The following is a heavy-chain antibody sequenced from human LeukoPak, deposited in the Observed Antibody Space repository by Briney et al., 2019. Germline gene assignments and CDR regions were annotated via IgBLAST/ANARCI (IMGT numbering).Heavy chain of an antibody. V-gene: IGHV3-23*01. J-gene: IGHJ6*02. Sequence: GGSLRLSCEASGFTFSSYALTWVRQAPGKGLEWVSAISGSSDSTLFADSVKGRFTISRDNSKNTLYLQMNSLRAEDTAVYYCAKTQRDCSSTSCSRYFGMDVWGQGTTVTVSS. CDR2: ISGSSDST. CDR3: AKTQRDCSSTSCSRYFGMDV. CDR1: GFTFSSYA. D-gene: IGHD2-2*01.